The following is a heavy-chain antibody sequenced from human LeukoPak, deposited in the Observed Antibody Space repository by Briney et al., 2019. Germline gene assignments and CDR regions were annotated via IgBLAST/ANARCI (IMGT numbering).Heavy chain of an antibody. Sequence: SETLSLTCAVYGGSFSGYYWGWIRQPPGKGLEWIGEINHSRSTHYNPFLKSQVTISVDTSKTQFHLKLRSVAAADTGVYYCARATDGMDVWGQGTGVRVSS. J-gene: IGHJ6*01. CDR2: INHSRST. CDR1: GGSFSGYY. CDR3: ARATDGMDV. V-gene: IGHV4-34*01.